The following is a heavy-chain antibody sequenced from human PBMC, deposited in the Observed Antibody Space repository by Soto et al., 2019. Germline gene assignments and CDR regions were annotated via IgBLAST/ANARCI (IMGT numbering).Heavy chain of an antibody. Sequence: GGSLRLSCAASGFTFSSYSMNWVRQAPGKGLEWVSSISSSSSYIYYADSVKGRFTISRDNAKNSLYLQMNSLRAEDTAVYYCARDPGVVPAAMAYYYYYYMDVWGKGTTVTVSS. CDR2: ISSSSSYI. D-gene: IGHD2-2*01. V-gene: IGHV3-21*01. CDR3: ARDPGVVPAAMAYYYYYYMDV. CDR1: GFTFSSYS. J-gene: IGHJ6*03.